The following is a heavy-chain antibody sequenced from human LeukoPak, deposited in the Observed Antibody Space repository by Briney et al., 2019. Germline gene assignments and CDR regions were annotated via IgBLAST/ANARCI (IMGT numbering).Heavy chain of an antibody. CDR3: TTDISGYYYGSGSYVVDY. D-gene: IGHD3-10*01. V-gene: IGHV3-15*01. Sequence: GGSLRLSCAASGFTFSNAWRSWVRQAPGKGLEWVGRIKSKTDGGTTDYAAPVKGRFTISRDDSKITLYLQMNSLKTEDTAVYYCTTDISGYYYGSGSYVVDYWGQGTLVTVSS. CDR2: IKSKTDGGTT. CDR1: GFTFSNAW. J-gene: IGHJ4*02.